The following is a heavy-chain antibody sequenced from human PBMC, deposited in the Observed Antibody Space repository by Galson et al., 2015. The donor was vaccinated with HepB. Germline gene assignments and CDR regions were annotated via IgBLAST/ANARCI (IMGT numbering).Heavy chain of an antibody. J-gene: IGHJ6*02. V-gene: IGHV3-30*04. CDR1: GFTFSSYA. CDR2: ISYDGSNK. D-gene: IGHD6-19*01. CDR3: ARDSPRIAVAGTPYYYYYGMDV. Sequence: SLRLSCAASGFTFSSYAMHWVRQAPGKGLEWVAVISYDGSNKYYADSVKGRFTISRDNSKNTLYLQMNSLRAEDTAVYYCARDSPRIAVAGTPYYYYYGMDVWGQGTTATVSS.